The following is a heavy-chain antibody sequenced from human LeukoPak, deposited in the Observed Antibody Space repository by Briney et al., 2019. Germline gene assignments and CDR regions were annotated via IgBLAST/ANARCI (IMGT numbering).Heavy chain of an antibody. Sequence: GGSLRLSCAASGFTFSSYAMSWVRQPPGEGMEWVSAISGSGGSTYYADSVKGRFTISRDNSKNTLYLQMNSLRAEDTAVYYCAKGRSIVGATRVDYWGQGTLVTVSS. CDR2: ISGSGGST. CDR3: AKGRSIVGATRVDY. J-gene: IGHJ4*02. CDR1: GFTFSSYA. D-gene: IGHD1-26*01. V-gene: IGHV3-23*01.